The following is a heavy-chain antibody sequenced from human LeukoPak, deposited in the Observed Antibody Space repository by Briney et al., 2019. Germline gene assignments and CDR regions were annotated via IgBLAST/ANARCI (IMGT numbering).Heavy chain of an antibody. CDR2: IYYSGST. V-gene: IGHV4-39*01. CDR1: GGSISSSSYY. CDR3: PRTDLNWFDP. J-gene: IGHJ5*02. Sequence: PSDTLSLTCTVSGGSISSSSYYWGWLRQPPGKGLEWIGRIYYSGSTYYNPSLRTRVTFSVDTSKNHFSLNLSYVTAADTAVYYCPRTDLNWFDPWGQGTLVTVSS.